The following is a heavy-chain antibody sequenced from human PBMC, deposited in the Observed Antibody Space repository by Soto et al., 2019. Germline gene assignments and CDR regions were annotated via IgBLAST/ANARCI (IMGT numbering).Heavy chain of an antibody. J-gene: IGHJ5*02. Sequence: TGGSLRLSCAASGFTFSSYAMSWVRQAPGKGLEWVSAISGSGGSTYYADSVKGRFTISRDNSKNTLYLQMNSLRAEDTAVYYCAKDFSSSFWFAPWGQGTLVTVSS. CDR1: GFTFSSYA. CDR3: AKDFSSSFWFAP. CDR2: ISGSGGST. V-gene: IGHV3-23*01. D-gene: IGHD6-6*01.